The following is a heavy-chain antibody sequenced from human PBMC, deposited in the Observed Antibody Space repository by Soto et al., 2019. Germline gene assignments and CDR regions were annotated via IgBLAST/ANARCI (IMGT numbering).Heavy chain of an antibody. J-gene: IGHJ4*02. V-gene: IGHV3-64D*06. CDR2: VSTNGGTS. CDR1: GFTFSIYA. Sequence: GGSLRLSCSASGFTFSIYAMHWVRQAPGKGLEYVSAVSTNGGTSYYADSVKGRFTISRDNSRNTLYLQMNSLRPEDTAVYYCVKDRAPRDGYKTQPGCWGLGTQVTVSS. CDR3: VKDRAPRDGYKTQPGC. D-gene: IGHD5-12*01.